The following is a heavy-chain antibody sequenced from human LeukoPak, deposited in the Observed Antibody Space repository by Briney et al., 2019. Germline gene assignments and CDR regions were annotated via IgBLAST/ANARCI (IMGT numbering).Heavy chain of an antibody. CDR1: GYTFTRYP. CDR2: INPANGDT. Sequence: ASVKVSCKASGYTFTRYPIHWVRQAPGQRLEWMGWINPANGDTGYSKKFQGRVTITRDTSASTAYMELSSLSSEDTALYYCARKDYFGSGIYFFDYWGQGAPVTVSS. J-gene: IGHJ4*02. CDR3: ARKDYFGSGIYFFDY. V-gene: IGHV1-3*01. D-gene: IGHD3-10*01.